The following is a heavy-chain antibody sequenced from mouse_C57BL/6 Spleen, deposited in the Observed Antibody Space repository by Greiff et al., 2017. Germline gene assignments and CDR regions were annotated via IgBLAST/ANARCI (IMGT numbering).Heavy chain of an antibody. V-gene: IGHV5-17*01. Sequence: EVQVVESGGGLVKPGGSLKLPCAASGFTFSDYGMHWVRQAPEKGLEWVAYISSGSSTIYYADTVKGRFTISRDNAKNTLFLQMTSLRSEDTAMYYCARGDDYRYWYFDVWGTGTTVTVSS. CDR1: GFTFSDYG. D-gene: IGHD2-4*01. J-gene: IGHJ1*03. CDR2: ISSGSSTI. CDR3: ARGDDYRYWYFDV.